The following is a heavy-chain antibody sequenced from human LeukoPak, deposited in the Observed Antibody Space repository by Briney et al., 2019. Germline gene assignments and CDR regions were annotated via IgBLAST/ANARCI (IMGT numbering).Heavy chain of an antibody. Sequence: SETLSLTCAVYGGSFSGYYWSWIRQPPGKGLEWIGEINHSGSTNYNPSLKSRVTISVDTSKNQFSLKLSSVTAADTAVYYCARGLWFGGVGYWGQGTLVTVSS. J-gene: IGHJ4*02. V-gene: IGHV4-34*01. CDR2: INHSGST. D-gene: IGHD3-10*01. CDR3: ARGLWFGGVGY. CDR1: GGSFSGYY.